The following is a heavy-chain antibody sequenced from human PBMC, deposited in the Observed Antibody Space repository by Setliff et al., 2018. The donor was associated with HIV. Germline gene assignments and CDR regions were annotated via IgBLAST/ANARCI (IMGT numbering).Heavy chain of an antibody. D-gene: IGHD6-19*01. CDR1: GFTFTGTW. CDR3: ARVREGYESSGFYVYYYYMDV. Sequence: PGGSLRLSCAASGFTFTGTWMAWVRQAPGKGPQWVASIKQDGTEKHYMDSVKGRFTISRDNADRSIYLQMNSLRLEDTAVYYCARVREGYESSGFYVYYYYMDVWGKGTTVTVSS. V-gene: IGHV3-7*01. J-gene: IGHJ6*03. CDR2: IKQDGTEK.